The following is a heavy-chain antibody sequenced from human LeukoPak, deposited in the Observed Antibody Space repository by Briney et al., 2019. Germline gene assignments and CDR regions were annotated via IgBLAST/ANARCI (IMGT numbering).Heavy chain of an antibody. V-gene: IGHV1-18*01. CDR2: ISANSGNT. CDR1: GYSSTRNG. Sequence: ASVKVSCKPSGYSSTRNGISWVRQAPGQGLEWMAWISANSGNTNYAQNFQDRVTLSTDTSTSTAYMELRSLRSDDTAVYYCARDVNYAFDYWGQGTLVTVSS. D-gene: IGHD3-16*01. CDR3: ARDVNYAFDY. J-gene: IGHJ4*02.